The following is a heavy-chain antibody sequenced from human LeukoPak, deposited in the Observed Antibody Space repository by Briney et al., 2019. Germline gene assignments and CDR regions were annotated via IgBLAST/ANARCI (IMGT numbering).Heavy chain of an antibody. CDR1: GFTFSSYA. V-gene: IGHV3-30*04. CDR3: ARADSSSWFNYSDY. J-gene: IGHJ4*02. CDR2: ISYDGSNK. Sequence: PGGSLRLSCAASGFTFSSYAMHWVRQAPGKGLEWVAVISYDGSNKYYADSVKGRFTISRDNSKNTLYLQMNGLRAEDTAVYFCARADSSSWFNYSDYWGQGTLVTVSS. D-gene: IGHD6-13*01.